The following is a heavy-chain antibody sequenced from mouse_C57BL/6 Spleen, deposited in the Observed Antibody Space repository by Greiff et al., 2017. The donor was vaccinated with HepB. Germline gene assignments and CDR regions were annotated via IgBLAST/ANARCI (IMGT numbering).Heavy chain of an antibody. CDR1: GFSLTSYG. V-gene: IGHV2-5*01. J-gene: IGHJ4*01. Sequence: VQLQQSGPGLVQPSQSLSITCTVSGFSLTSYGVHWVRQSPGKGLEWLGVIWRGGSTDYNAAFMSRLSITKDNSKSQVFFKMNSLQADDTAIYYCAKPFIVTTSYYAMDYWGQGTSVTVSS. CDR3: AKPFIVTTSYYAMDY. D-gene: IGHD2-5*01. CDR2: IWRGGST.